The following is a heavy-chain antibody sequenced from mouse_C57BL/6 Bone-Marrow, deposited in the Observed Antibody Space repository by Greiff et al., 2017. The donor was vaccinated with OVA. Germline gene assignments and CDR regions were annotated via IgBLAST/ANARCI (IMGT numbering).Heavy chain of an antibody. CDR3: AKQGVGDGYPWYFDV. D-gene: IGHD2-3*01. V-gene: IGHV5-2*01. Sequence: DVKLVESGGGLVQPGESLKLSCESNEYEFPSHDMSWVRKTPEKRLELVAAINSDGGSTYYPDTMERRFIISRDNTKKTLYLQMSSLRSEDTALYYCAKQGVGDGYPWYFDVWGTGTTVTVSS. J-gene: IGHJ1*03. CDR1: EYEFPSHD. CDR2: INSDGGST.